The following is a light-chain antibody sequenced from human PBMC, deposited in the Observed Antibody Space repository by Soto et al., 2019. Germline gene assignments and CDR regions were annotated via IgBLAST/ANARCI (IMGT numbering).Light chain of an antibody. CDR3: QQRSTWPLFT. CDR2: YAS. J-gene: IGKJ4*01. Sequence: VLTQSPATLSLSPGERATVSCRASQTVSRYLAWYQQKPGQAPRLLIYYASNRATGIPARFSGSGSGTDYTLTISSLEPEDFAVYYCQQRSTWPLFTFGGGTKVEI. CDR1: QTVSRY. V-gene: IGKV3-11*01.